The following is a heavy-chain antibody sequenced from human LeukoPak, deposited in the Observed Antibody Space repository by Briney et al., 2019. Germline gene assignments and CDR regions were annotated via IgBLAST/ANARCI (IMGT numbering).Heavy chain of an antibody. CDR2: IKEDGSAQ. CDR3: AKDGDGYHN. D-gene: IGHD3-9*01. Sequence: GGSLRLSCAASGFTFSSYAMSWVRQAPGKGLEWVANIKEDGSAQYYADSVKGRFTISRDNTKNSLYLQMNSLTAEDTAMYYCAKDGDGYHNWGQGALVTVSS. CDR1: GFTFSSYA. V-gene: IGHV3-7*01. J-gene: IGHJ4*02.